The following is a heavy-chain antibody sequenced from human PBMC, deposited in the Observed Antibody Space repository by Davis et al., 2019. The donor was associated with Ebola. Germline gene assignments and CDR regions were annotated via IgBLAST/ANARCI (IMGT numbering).Heavy chain of an antibody. V-gene: IGHV3-33*08. J-gene: IGHJ4*02. CDR1: GFTLSSYA. CDR3: ARELWFRECNFDY. D-gene: IGHD3-10*01. Sequence: GGSLRLSCAASGFTLSSYAMNWVRQAPGKGLEWVAVIWYDGSNKYYADSVKGRFTISRDNSKNTLYLQMNSLRAEDTAVYYCARELWFRECNFDYWGQGTLVTVSS. CDR2: IWYDGSNK.